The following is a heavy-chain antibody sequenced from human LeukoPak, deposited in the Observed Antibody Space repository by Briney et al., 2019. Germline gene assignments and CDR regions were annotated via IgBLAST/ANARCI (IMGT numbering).Heavy chain of an antibody. CDR1: GFAFDDYA. CDR2: ISVGGGTT. CDR3: AKISTPDLAAPRYHYFNY. J-gene: IGHJ4*02. Sequence: GGSLRLSCAASGFAFDDYAMHWVRQAPGKGLERVSLISVGGGTTYYADSVRGRFTISRDNSENSLYLQMNSLRSEDTAFYYCAKISTPDLAAPRYHYFNYWGQGTLVTVSS. D-gene: IGHD3-3*01. V-gene: IGHV3-43*02.